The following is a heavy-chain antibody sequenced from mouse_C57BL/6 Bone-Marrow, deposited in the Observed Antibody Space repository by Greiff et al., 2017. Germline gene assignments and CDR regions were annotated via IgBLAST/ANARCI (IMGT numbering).Heavy chain of an antibody. CDR1: GFTFSSYG. J-gene: IGHJ3*01. CDR2: ISSCGSYT. D-gene: IGHD2-1*01. V-gene: IGHV5-6*01. CDR3: ARELPFAY. Sequence: EVKLVESGGDLVKPGGSLKLSCAASGFTFSSYGMSWVRQTPDKRLEWVATISSCGSYTYYPDSVKGRFTISRDNAKNTLYLQMSSLKSEDTAMYYCARELPFAYWGQGTLVTVSA.